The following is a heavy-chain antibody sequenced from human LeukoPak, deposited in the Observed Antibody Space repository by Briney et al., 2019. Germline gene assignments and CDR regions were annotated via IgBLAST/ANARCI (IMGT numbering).Heavy chain of an antibody. V-gene: IGHV4-59*08. J-gene: IGHJ3*02. CDR1: RGSISGAY. CDR2: IYYSGST. Sequence: PSDTLSLTCTVSRGSISGAYWTWIRQSPGGGLEWIGYIYYSGSTNYNPSLKSRVTISVDTSKNQFSLKLSSVTAADTAVYYCARGGDSYFGFGAFDIWGQGTMVTVSS. D-gene: IGHD2-21*02. CDR3: ARGGDSYFGFGAFDI.